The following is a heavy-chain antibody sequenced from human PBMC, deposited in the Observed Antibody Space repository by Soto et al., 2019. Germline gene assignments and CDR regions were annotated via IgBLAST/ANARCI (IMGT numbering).Heavy chain of an antibody. CDR1: GGTFSSYA. CDR3: ASVGYSSSWYTNYYYYYGMDV. J-gene: IGHJ6*02. Sequence: QVQLVQSGAEVKKPGSSVKVSCKASGGTFSSYAISWVRQAPGQGLEWMGGIIPIFGTANYAQKFQGRVTITADESTSTAYMELRSLRSEDTAVYYCASVGYSSSWYTNYYYYYGMDVWGQGTTVTVSS. V-gene: IGHV1-69*01. CDR2: IIPIFGTA. D-gene: IGHD6-13*01.